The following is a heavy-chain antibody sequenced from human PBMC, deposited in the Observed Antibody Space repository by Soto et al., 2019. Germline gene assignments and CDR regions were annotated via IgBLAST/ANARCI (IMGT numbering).Heavy chain of an antibody. CDR1: GDSISSLY. CDR2: IYYSGSI. Sequence: QVQLQESGPGLVKPSETLSLTCTVSGDSISSLYWSWIRQPPGKGLEWIGYIYYSGSINYNPSLKSRVTISVDPSKHQFSLRLSSVTAADTALYYCAKSLWDTSGWKTDYWGQGTLVTVSS. D-gene: IGHD6-19*01. CDR3: AKSLWDTSGWKTDY. V-gene: IGHV4-59*01. J-gene: IGHJ4*02.